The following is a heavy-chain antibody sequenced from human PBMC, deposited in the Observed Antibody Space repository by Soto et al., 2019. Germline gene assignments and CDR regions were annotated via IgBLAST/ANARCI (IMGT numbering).Heavy chain of an antibody. CDR3: ARTTVTASYSYMDV. J-gene: IGHJ6*03. CDR2: ISTYNVNT. Sequence: QVQLLQSGAEVKQPGASVKVSCKASGYTFTNYGFTWVRQAPGQGPEWLGWISTYNVNTKYAQKVQGRLTMTTDTSTSTANVELTSLRSDDTALYYCARTTVTASYSYMDVWGKGSTVTVSS. CDR1: GYTFTNYG. D-gene: IGHD4-17*01. V-gene: IGHV1-18*01.